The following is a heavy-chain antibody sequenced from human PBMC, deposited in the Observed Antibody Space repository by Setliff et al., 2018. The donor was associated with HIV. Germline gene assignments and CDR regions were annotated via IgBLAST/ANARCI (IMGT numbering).Heavy chain of an antibody. CDR1: GYTFSEYA. CDR3: ARWCAAAGCYPAIYHFDS. V-gene: IGHV1-3*04. Sequence: AASVKVSCKASGYTFSEYAIHWVRQAPGQRLEWMGRIDTDNGYRRYSPKLQGRVTITKDTSANTAYMELRGLRSEDTAVYYCARWCAAAGCYPAIYHFDSWGQRTLVTVSS. D-gene: IGHD2-2*01. J-gene: IGHJ4*02. CDR2: IDTDNGYR.